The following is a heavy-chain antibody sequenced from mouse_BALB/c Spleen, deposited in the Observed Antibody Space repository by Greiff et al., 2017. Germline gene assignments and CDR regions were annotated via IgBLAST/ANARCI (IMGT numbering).Heavy chain of an antibody. D-gene: IGHD1-3*01. CDR1: GFNIKDYY. Sequence: EVQLQQSGAELVRSGASVKLSCTASGFNIKDYYMHWVKQRPEQGLEWIGWIDPENGDTEYAPKFQGKATMTADTSSNTAYLQLSSLTSEDTAVYNSIALREYFETWGQNATLTVSP. CDR2: IDPENGDT. V-gene: IGHV14-4*02. J-gene: IGHJ2*01. CDR3: IALREYFET.